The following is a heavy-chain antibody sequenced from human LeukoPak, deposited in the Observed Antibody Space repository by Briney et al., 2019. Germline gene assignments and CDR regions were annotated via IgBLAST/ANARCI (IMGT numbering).Heavy chain of an antibody. V-gene: IGHV3-7*04. CDR3: ARERW. Sequence: GGSLRLSCVASGFTFSTYAMNWVRQAPGKGLEWVANVNQDGNEKNYVDSVKGRFTISRDNAKNSVYLQMNSLRAEDTAVYFCARERWWGQGTLVTVSS. CDR1: GFTFSTYA. J-gene: IGHJ4*02. CDR2: VNQDGNEK.